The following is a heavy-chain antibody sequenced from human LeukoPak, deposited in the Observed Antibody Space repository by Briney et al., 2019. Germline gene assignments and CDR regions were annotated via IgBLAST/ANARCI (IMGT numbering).Heavy chain of an antibody. CDR3: ARGGSSGSYVDY. CDR2: ISSSSSYI. J-gene: IGHJ4*02. CDR1: GFTFSSYS. V-gene: IGHV3-21*01. D-gene: IGHD1-26*01. Sequence: PGGSLRLSCAASGFTFSSYSMNWVRQAPGKGLEWVSSISSSSSYIYYADSVKGRFTISRDNAKNSLYLQMNSLRAEDTAVYYCARGGSSGSYVDYWGQGTLVTVSS.